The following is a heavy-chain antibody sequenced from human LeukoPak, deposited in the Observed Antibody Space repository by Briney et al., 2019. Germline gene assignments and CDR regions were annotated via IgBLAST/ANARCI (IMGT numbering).Heavy chain of an antibody. J-gene: IGHJ4*02. D-gene: IGHD3/OR15-3a*01. V-gene: IGHV4-4*07. Sequence: SETLSLTCTVSGGSISSYYWNWIRQPAGKGLEWIGRVYTSGSTNYNPSLKSRVTMSIDTSKNQFSLNPSSVTAADTAVYYCARGQGGGLFEYWGQGTLVTVSS. CDR3: ARGQGGGLFEY. CDR2: VYTSGST. CDR1: GGSISSYY.